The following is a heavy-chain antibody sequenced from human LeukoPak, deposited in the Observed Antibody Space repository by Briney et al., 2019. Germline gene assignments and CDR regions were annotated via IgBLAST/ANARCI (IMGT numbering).Heavy chain of an antibody. D-gene: IGHD6-19*01. CDR2: IYYSGST. J-gene: IGHJ4*02. CDR3: ARARYSSGWYDY. Sequence: SETLSLTCTVSGCSISSHYWSWIRQPPGKGLEWIGYIYYSGSTNYNPSLKSRVTISVDTSKNQFSLKLSSVTAADTAVYYCARARYSSGWYDYWGQGTLVTVSS. V-gene: IGHV4-59*11. CDR1: GCSISSHY.